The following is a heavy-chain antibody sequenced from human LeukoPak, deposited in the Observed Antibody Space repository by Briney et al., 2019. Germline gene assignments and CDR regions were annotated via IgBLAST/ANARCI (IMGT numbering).Heavy chain of an antibody. V-gene: IGHV3-30-3*01. Sequence: GKSLRLSCAASGFTFSAYAMHWVRQASGTGLEWVAVISSDETNTFYADSVKGRFTISRDNLKKTLNLQMNSMRVEDAAVYYCARGHLYDDYDSGHYWGQGTLVTVSS. D-gene: IGHD4-17*01. CDR1: GFTFSAYA. J-gene: IGHJ4*02. CDR2: ISSDETNT. CDR3: ARGHLYDDYDSGHY.